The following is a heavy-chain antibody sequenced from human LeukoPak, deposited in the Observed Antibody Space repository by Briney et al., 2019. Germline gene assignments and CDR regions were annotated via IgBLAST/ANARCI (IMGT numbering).Heavy chain of an antibody. V-gene: IGHV3-7*01. CDR1: GFTFSSYW. CDR3: ARVLLVVPAASSFDY. J-gene: IGHJ4*02. CDR2: INQDGSEI. D-gene: IGHD2-2*01. Sequence: GGSLRLSCAASGFTFSSYWMSWIRQAPGKGLEWVANINQDGSEIYYVDSLKGRFTISRDNARNSLYLQMNSLTAEDTAVYYCARVLLVVPAASSFDYWGQGTLVTVSS.